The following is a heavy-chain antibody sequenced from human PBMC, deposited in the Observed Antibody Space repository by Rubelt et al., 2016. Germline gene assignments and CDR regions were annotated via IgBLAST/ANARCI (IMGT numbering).Heavy chain of an antibody. V-gene: IGHV2-5*01. CDR3: AHLAHYGSGSYYEDY. D-gene: IGHD3-10*01. J-gene: IGHJ4*02. CDR2: IYWNDDK. Sequence: QITLKESGPTLVKPTQTLTLTCTFSGFSLSTSGVGVGWIRQPPGKALEWLALIYWNDDKRYSPSLKSRLTITKDTSKNQVVLTMTNMDPVDTATYYCAHLAHYGSGSYYEDYWGQGTLVTVSS. CDR1: GFSLSTSGVG.